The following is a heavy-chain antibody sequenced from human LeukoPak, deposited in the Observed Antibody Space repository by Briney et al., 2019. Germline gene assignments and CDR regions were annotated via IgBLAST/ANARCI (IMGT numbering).Heavy chain of an antibody. CDR2: INPNSGGT. CDR3: ARDDSGWYLHY. CDR1: GYTFTGYY. V-gene: IGHV1-2*02. Sequence: ASVKVSCKASGYTFTGYYIHWVRQAPGQGLEWMGWINPNSGGTSSAQKFQGRVTMTRDTSISTAYMDLSSLRSDDTAVYYCARDDSGWYLHYWGRGTLVTVSS. J-gene: IGHJ4*02. D-gene: IGHD6-19*01.